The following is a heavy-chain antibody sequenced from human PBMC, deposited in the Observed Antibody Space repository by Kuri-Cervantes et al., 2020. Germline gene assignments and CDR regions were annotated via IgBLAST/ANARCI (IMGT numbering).Heavy chain of an antibody. CDR2: IYHSGST. J-gene: IGHJ4*02. CDR1: GGSISSSNW. V-gene: IGHV4-4*02. D-gene: IGHD1-26*01. Sequence: GSLRLSCAVSGGSISSSNWWSWVRQPPGKGLEWIGEIYHSGSTYYNPSLKSRVTISVDTSKNQFSLKLSSVTAADTAVYYCASMGKGGSLAYWGQGTLVTVSS. CDR3: ASMGKGGSLAY.